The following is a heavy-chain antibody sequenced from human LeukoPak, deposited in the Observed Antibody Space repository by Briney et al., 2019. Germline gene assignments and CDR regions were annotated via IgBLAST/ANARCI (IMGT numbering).Heavy chain of an antibody. D-gene: IGHD6-19*01. Sequence: RSLRVSCADSGVSFSSYATCWGRHTLGKGLEWGSDISNDGSNKDYADSVKCRFTSSRDNSKNKLYLQMNSLRAEDTAVYYCARDHMSSGWWVRFDFWGRGTLVTVSS. V-gene: IGHV3-30*04. CDR3: ARDHMSSGWWVRFDF. J-gene: IGHJ4*02. CDR2: ISNDGSNK. CDR1: GVSFSSYA.